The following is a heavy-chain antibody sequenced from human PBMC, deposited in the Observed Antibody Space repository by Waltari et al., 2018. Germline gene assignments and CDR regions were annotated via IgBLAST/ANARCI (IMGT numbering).Heavy chain of an antibody. J-gene: IGHJ4*02. D-gene: IGHD4-4*01. V-gene: IGHV4-39*07. Sequence: HLQLQESGPELVKPSETLSLTCTVSDVSISTAFYYWGWIRQPPGKGLAWIGSVYYDGYTYYNASLKSRLTISLDTSKNQFSLKLTSVTAADTAVYYCARGAGHYKPIDSWGQGTLVTVSS. CDR2: VYYDGYT. CDR1: DVSISTAFYY. CDR3: ARGAGHYKPIDS.